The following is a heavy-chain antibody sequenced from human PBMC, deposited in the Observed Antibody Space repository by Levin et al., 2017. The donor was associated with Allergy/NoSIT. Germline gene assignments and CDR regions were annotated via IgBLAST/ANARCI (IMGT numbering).Heavy chain of an antibody. CDR2: ISGSGGAT. D-gene: IGHD2-21*01. Sequence: GESLKISCAASGFTFSYHAMIWVRQAPGKGLEWVSAISGSGGATYYADSVKGQFTISRDNFKNTLFLQINSLRAEDTAVYFCATLGRMANVVPIWGQGTLVTVSS. CDR1: GFTFSYHA. V-gene: IGHV3-23*01. CDR3: ATLGRMANVVPI. J-gene: IGHJ4*02.